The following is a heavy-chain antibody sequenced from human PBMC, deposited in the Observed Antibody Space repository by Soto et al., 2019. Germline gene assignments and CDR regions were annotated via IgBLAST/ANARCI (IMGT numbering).Heavy chain of an antibody. J-gene: IGHJ4*02. CDR1: GFTFSNAW. CDR3: TTYQYSSSWYDGY. D-gene: IGHD6-13*01. CDR2: IKSKTDGGTI. V-gene: IGHV3-15*01. Sequence: GGSLRLSCAASGFTFSNAWMSWVRQAPGKGLEWVGRIKSKTDGGTIDYAAPVKGRFTISRDDSKNTLYLQMNSLKTEDTAVYYCTTYQYSSSWYDGYWGQGTLVTVSS.